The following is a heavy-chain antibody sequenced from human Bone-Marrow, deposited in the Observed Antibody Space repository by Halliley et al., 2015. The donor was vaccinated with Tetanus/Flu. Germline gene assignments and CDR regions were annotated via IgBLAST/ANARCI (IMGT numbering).Heavy chain of an antibody. J-gene: IGHJ4*02. CDR3: TTENLVGGVF. D-gene: IGHD1-26*01. CDR2: VKTKTEGGTT. V-gene: IGHV3-15*01. CDR1: GFAFGNTW. Sequence: CAASGFAFGNTWMSWVRQAPGKGLEWVGRVKTKTEGGTTDYGVPVKGRFIISRDDSKNMLFLQMNNLKTEDTAVYYCTTENLVGGVFWGQGTLVTVSS.